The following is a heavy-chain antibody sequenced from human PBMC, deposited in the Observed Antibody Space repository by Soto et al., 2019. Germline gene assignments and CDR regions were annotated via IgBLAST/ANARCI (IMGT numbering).Heavy chain of an antibody. CDR2: IYYSGST. Sequence: QVQLQESGPGLVKPSETLSLTCTVSGDSITSYYWSWIRQPPGKGLEWIGYIYYSGSTNYNPSLTSQVTLSLDTSMNPFSLKLTSVTAADTAMYFCARDTRSDTSGHYWDDAFDIWGQGTMVTVSS. CDR1: GDSITSYY. J-gene: IGHJ3*02. V-gene: IGHV4-59*01. D-gene: IGHD3-22*01. CDR3: ARDTRSDTSGHYWDDAFDI.